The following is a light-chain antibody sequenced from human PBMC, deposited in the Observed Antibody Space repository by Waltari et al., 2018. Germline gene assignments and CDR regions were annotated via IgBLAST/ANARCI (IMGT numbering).Light chain of an antibody. V-gene: IGKV2-30*01. J-gene: IGKJ2*01. CDR1: ESLAYSDGNTY. Sequence: DIVMTQSPPYLPATLGPPASVSCTSSESLAYSDGNTYLTWFHQRPGQSPRRLIYKVSKRDSGVPDRFSGSGSDTDFTLRISWVEAEDVGLYYCMQGREWPYTFGQGTRLDI. CDR2: KVS. CDR3: MQGREWPYT.